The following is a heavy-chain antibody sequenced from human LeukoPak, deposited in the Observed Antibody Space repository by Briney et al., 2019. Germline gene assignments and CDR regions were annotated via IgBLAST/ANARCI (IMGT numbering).Heavy chain of an antibody. CDR3: ARAAYSGYSGYRYFDY. CDR1: GGSFSGYY. D-gene: IGHD5-12*01. J-gene: IGHJ4*02. CDR2: INHSGST. Sequence: PSETLSLTCAVYGGSFSGYYWSWIRQPPGKGLEWIGEINHSGSTNYNPSLKSRVTISVDTSKNQFSLKLSSVTAADTAVYYCARAAYSGYSGYRYFDYWGQGTLVTVSS. V-gene: IGHV4-34*01.